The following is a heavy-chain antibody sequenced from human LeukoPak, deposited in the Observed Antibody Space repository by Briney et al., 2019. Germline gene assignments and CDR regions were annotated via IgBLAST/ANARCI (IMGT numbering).Heavy chain of an antibody. Sequence: PGRSLRLSCAASGFTFSSYAMLWVRQAPGKGLEWVAVISYDGSNKYYADSVKGRFTISRDNSKNTLYLQMNSLRAEDTAVYYCAKVGKAARIIGTTSRYYYYYMDVWGKGTTVTISS. CDR2: ISYDGSNK. CDR1: GFTFSSYA. D-gene: IGHD1-20*01. CDR3: AKVGKAARIIGTTSRYYYYYMDV. J-gene: IGHJ6*03. V-gene: IGHV3-30*04.